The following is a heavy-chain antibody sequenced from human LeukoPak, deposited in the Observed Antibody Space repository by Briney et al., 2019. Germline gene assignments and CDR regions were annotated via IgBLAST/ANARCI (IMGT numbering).Heavy chain of an antibody. V-gene: IGHV4-34*01. J-gene: IGHJ5*02. CDR2: INHSGST. CDR3: ARGRGYCSSTSCYGYWFDP. CDR1: GGSFSGYY. Sequence: SETLSLTCAVYGGSFSGYYWSWIRQPPGKGLEWIGEINHSGSTNYNPSLKSRVTISVDTSKNQFSLKLSSVTAADTAVYYCARGRGYCSSTSCYGYWFDPWGQGTLVTVSS. D-gene: IGHD2-2*03.